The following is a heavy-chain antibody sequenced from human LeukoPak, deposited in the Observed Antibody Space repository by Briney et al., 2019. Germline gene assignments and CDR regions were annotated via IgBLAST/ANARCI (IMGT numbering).Heavy chain of an antibody. J-gene: IGHJ4*02. CDR3: ARDLTIAAAGTYGY. V-gene: IGHV1-18*01. CDR1: GYTFTSYG. CDR2: ISSYNGKT. D-gene: IGHD6-13*01. Sequence: ASVKVSCKASGYTFTSYGVSRVRQAPGQGLEWMGWISSYNGKTNYAQNFQGRVTMTTDTSTSTAYMELRSLRSDDTAVYYCARDLTIAAAGTYGYWGQGTLVTVSS.